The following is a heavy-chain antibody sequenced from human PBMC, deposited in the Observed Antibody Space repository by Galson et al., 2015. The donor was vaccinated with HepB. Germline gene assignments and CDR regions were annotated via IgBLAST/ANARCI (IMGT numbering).Heavy chain of an antibody. CDR1: GDSVSSNSAA. CDR2: TYYRSKWYN. Sequence: AISGDSVSSNSAAWNWIRQSPSRGLEWLGRTYYRSKWYNDYAVSVKSRITINPDTSKNQFSLQLNSVTPEDTAVYYCAREYYYDSSGYSGYYYGMDVWGQGTTVTVSS. D-gene: IGHD3-22*01. V-gene: IGHV6-1*01. CDR3: AREYYYDSSGYSGYYYGMDV. J-gene: IGHJ6*02.